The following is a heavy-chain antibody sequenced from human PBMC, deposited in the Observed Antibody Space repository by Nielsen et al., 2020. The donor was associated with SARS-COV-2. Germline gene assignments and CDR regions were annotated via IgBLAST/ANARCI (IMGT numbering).Heavy chain of an antibody. CDR1: GFTFSSYG. CDR2: INSDGSST. Sequence: GESLKISCAASGFTFSSYGMHWVRQAPGKGLVWVSRINSDGSSTSYADSVKGRFAISRDNSKNTLYLQMNSLRAEDTAVYYCARVLTVVPAAPLDYWGQGSLVTVSS. CDR3: ARVLTVVPAAPLDY. V-gene: IGHV3-74*01. D-gene: IGHD2-2*01. J-gene: IGHJ4*02.